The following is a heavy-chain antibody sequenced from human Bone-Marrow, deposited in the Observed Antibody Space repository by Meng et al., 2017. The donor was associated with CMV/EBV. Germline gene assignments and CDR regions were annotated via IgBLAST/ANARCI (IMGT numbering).Heavy chain of an antibody. CDR1: GGTFSSYA. V-gene: IGHV1-69*05. CDR2: IIPIFGTA. CDR3: ASSVVPAAINDHNWFDP. D-gene: IGHD2-2*01. Sequence: SVKVSCKASGGTFSSYAISWVRQAPGQGLEWMGGIIPIFGTANYAQKFQGRVTITTDESTSTAYMELSSLRSEDTAVYYCASSVVPAAINDHNWFDPWGQGTLFTVSS. J-gene: IGHJ5*02.